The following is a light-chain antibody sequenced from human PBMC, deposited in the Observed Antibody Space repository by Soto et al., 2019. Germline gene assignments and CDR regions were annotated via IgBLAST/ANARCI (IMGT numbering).Light chain of an antibody. CDR2: WAS. V-gene: IGKV4-1*01. J-gene: IGKJ1*01. CDR1: QSVLYSSNNKNY. CDR3: QQYYTTPQT. Sequence: DIVMTQSPDSLPVSLGERATINCKSSQSVLYSSNNKNYLAWYQQKPGQPPKLIASWASTRESGVPDRFSGSGSGTDFTLTISSLQAEDVAVYYCQQYYTTPQTFGQGTKVEIK.